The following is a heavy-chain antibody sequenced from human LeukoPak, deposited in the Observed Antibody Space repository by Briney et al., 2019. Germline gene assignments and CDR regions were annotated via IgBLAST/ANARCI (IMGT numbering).Heavy chain of an antibody. J-gene: IGHJ4*02. CDR2: ISGSGGST. CDR3: AKVQMGYGGLFDY. CDR1: GFTFSSYA. V-gene: IGHV3-23*01. D-gene: IGHD4-23*01. Sequence: QPGGSLRLSCAASGFTFSSYAMSWVRQAPGKGLEWVSAISGSGGSTYYADSVKGRFTISRDNSKRTLYLQMNSLRAEDTAVYYCAKVQMGYGGLFDYWGQGTLVTVSS.